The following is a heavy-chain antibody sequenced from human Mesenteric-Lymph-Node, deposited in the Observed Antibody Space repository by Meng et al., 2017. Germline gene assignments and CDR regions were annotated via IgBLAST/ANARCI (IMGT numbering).Heavy chain of an antibody. CDR2: IYYSGST. Sequence: VQRQESGPGLVQPSQTLSLTCTVSGGSISSGDYSWSWIRQPPGKGLEWIGYIYYSGSTYSNASLKSRVTISIDRSKNQFSLKLSSVTAADTAVYYCARDRKHYGERGWFDPWGQGTLVTVSS. D-gene: IGHD4-17*01. CDR3: ARDRKHYGERGWFDP. V-gene: IGHV4-30-4*01. CDR1: GGSISSGDYS. J-gene: IGHJ5*02.